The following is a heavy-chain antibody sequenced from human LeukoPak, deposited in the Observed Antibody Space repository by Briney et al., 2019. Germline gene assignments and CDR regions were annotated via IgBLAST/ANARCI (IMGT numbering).Heavy chain of an antibody. Sequence: GASVKVSCKASGGTFSSYAISWLRQAPAQGLEWMGRIIPIFGTANYAQKFQGRVTITTDESTSTAYMELSSLRSEDTAVYYCAREIPAGSSYFDYWGQGTLVTVSS. CDR2: IIPIFGTA. J-gene: IGHJ4*02. D-gene: IGHD6-13*01. CDR1: GGTFSSYA. V-gene: IGHV1-69*05. CDR3: AREIPAGSSYFDY.